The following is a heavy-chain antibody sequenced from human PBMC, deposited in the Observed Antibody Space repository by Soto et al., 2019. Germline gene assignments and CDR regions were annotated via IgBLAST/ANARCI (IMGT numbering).Heavy chain of an antibody. CDR3: ARGGGAYAGTTDYYYYYGMDV. J-gene: IGHJ6*02. Sequence: SVKVSCKASGGTFSSYAISWVRQAPGQGLEWMGGIIPIFGTANYAQKFQGRVTITADESTSTAYMELSSLRSEDTAVYYCARGGGAYAGTTDYYYYYGMDVWGQGTTVTVSS. V-gene: IGHV1-69*13. CDR1: GGTFSSYA. D-gene: IGHD1-7*01. CDR2: IIPIFGTA.